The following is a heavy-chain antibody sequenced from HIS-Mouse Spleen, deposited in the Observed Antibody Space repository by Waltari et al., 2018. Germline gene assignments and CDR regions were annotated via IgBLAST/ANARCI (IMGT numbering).Heavy chain of an antibody. J-gene: IGHJ3*02. CDR3: ARGEYCTNGVCGAFDI. CDR2: MNPNSGNT. Sequence: QVQLVQSGAEVKKPGASVKVSCKASGYTFTSYDINWVRQASGQGLEWMGWMNPNSGNTGYAQKFQGRVTMTRNTSISTAYMELSSLRSEDTAVYYCARGEYCTNGVCGAFDIWGQGTMVTVSS. V-gene: IGHV1-8*01. CDR1: GYTFTSYD. D-gene: IGHD2-8*01.